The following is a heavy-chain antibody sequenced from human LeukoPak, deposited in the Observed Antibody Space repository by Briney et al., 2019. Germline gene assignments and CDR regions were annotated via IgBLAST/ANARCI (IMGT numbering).Heavy chain of an antibody. V-gene: IGHV1-8*01. CDR2: MSPNSGNT. CDR3: ARVDFWEPFEI. J-gene: IGHJ3*02. D-gene: IGHD3-3*01. CDR1: GYTFTSYE. Sequence: GASVKVSCTASGYTFTSYEINWVRQAPGQGLEWMGWMSPNSGNTGYAQKFQGRVTMTRNTSITTAYMELSSLRSEDTAVYYCARVDFWEPFEIWGQGTMVTVSS.